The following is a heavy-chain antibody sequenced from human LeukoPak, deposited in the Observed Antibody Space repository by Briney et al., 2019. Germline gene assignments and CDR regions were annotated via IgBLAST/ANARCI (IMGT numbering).Heavy chain of an antibody. D-gene: IGHD5-24*01. V-gene: IGHV1-2*02. CDR2: INPNSGGT. CDR1: GYTFTGYY. Sequence: ASVKVSCKASGYTFTGYYMHWVRQAPGQGREWMGWINPNSGGTNYAQKFQGRVTMTRDTSISTAYMELSRLRSDDTAVYYCAREGRDGYNEPFDYWGQGTLVTVSS. J-gene: IGHJ4*02. CDR3: AREGRDGYNEPFDY.